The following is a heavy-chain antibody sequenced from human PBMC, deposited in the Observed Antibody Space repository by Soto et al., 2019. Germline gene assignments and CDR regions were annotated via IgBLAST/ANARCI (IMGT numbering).Heavy chain of an antibody. CDR2: IIPIFGTA. Sequence: ASVKVSCKASGGTFSSYAISWARQAPGQGLEWMGGIIPIFGTANYAQKFQGRGTITADESTSTAYMELSSLRSEDTAVYYRASANSAAAGIHYYYYGMDVWGQGTTVTVSS. J-gene: IGHJ6*02. D-gene: IGHD6-13*01. CDR3: ASANSAAAGIHYYYYGMDV. V-gene: IGHV1-69*13. CDR1: GGTFSSYA.